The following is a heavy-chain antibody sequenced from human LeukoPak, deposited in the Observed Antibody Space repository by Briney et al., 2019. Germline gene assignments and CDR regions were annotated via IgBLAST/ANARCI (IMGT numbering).Heavy chain of an antibody. V-gene: IGHV3-7*01. Sequence: GGSLRLSCAASGFTFSAYWMSWVRQAPGKGLEWVANIKQDGSEKYSVDSVKGRFTISRDNAKNSLYLRMNSLRAEDTAVYYCAREFGGVIVLHNNWFDPWGQGTLVTVSS. CDR1: GFTFSAYW. CDR2: IKQDGSEK. J-gene: IGHJ5*02. CDR3: AREFGGVIVLHNNWFDP. D-gene: IGHD3-16*02.